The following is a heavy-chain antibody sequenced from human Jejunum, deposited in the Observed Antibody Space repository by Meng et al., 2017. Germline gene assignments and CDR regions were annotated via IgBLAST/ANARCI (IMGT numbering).Heavy chain of an antibody. J-gene: IGHJ2*01. D-gene: IGHD3-10*02. Sequence: QVQLQESGPGLVKPSETLSLTCAVSGGSIESNNWWTWIRQPPGQGLEWIGEVYHSGSTHYNPSLQSRVTISIDNSKNRFSLSLNSVTAADTAIYYCARADYVRYFDLWGRGTLSPSPQ. CDR1: GGSIESNNW. V-gene: IGHV4-4*02. CDR2: VYHSGST. CDR3: ARADYVRYFDL.